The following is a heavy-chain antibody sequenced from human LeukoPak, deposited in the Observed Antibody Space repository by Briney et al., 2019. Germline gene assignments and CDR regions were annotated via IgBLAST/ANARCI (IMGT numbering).Heavy chain of an antibody. CDR1: GGSFSGYY. CDR2: INHSGST. Sequence: SETLSLTCAVYGGSFSGYYWSWIRQPPGKGLEWIGEINHSGSTNYNPSLKSRVTISVDTSKNQFSLKLTSVTASDTAVYHCARFDHVWETHGMDAFDLWGQGTMVTVSS. CDR3: ARFDHVWETHGMDAFDL. V-gene: IGHV4-34*01. D-gene: IGHD3-16*01. J-gene: IGHJ3*01.